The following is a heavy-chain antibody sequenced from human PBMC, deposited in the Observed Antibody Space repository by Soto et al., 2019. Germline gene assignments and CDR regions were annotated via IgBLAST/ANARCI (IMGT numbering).Heavy chain of an antibody. V-gene: IGHV1-69*08. CDR1: GGTFSSYT. J-gene: IGHJ3*02. Sequence: ASVKVSCKASGGTFSSYTISWVRQAPGQGLEWMGRIIPVFGTADYAQKFRDRVTITADKSTNTAYMELRSLFSEDAAVYYCARGHEYGGNSDAFDIWGQGTVVTVSS. CDR2: IIPVFGTA. CDR3: ARGHEYGGNSDAFDI. D-gene: IGHD4-17*01.